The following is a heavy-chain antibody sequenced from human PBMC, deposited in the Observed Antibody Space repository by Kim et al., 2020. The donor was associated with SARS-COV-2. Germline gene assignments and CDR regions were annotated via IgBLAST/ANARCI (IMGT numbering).Heavy chain of an antibody. Sequence: SETLSLTCTVSGGFVSSDDYYWTWIRQPPGKGLEWIGNIYYSGTTNYNPSLKSRVTISVDTSKNQFSLKLSSLTAADTATYYCARSRDTSGYYRGMDAWG. V-gene: IGHV4-61*08. CDR2: IYYSGTT. CDR1: GGFVSSDDYY. D-gene: IGHD3-22*01. J-gene: IGHJ6*01. CDR3: ARSRDTSGYYRGMDA.